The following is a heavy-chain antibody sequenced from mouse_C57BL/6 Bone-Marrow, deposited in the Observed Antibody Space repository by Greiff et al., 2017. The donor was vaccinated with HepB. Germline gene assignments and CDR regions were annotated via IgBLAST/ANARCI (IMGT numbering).Heavy chain of an antibody. CDR1: GFAFSSSW. Sequence: QVQLQQSGPELVKPGASVKISCKASGFAFSSSWMNWVKQRPGKGLEWIGRIYPGDGDTNYNGKFKGKATLTADKSSSTAYMQLSSLTSEDSAVYFCARYEYEFAYWGQGTLVTVSA. D-gene: IGHD2-4*01. J-gene: IGHJ3*01. CDR2: IYPGDGDT. CDR3: ARYEYEFAY. V-gene: IGHV1-82*01.